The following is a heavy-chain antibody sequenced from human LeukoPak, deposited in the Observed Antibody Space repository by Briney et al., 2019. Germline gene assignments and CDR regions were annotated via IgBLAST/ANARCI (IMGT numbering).Heavy chain of an antibody. J-gene: IGHJ6*02. CDR1: Y. CDR2: IYYSGTT. V-gene: IGHV4-59*01. CDR3: AREDPQTTVPEGMDV. D-gene: IGHD4-17*01. Sequence: YXXXIXXSPGKGLGGIGYIYYSGTTNYNPSLKSRVTISVDTSRNQFSLQLRSVTAADTAVYYCAREDPQTTVPEGMDVWGXGT.